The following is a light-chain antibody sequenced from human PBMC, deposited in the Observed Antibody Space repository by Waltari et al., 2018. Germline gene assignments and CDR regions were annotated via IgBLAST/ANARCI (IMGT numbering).Light chain of an antibody. CDR3: YSSDSTGLRV. J-gene: IGLJ1*01. V-gene: IGLV3-10*01. Sequence: SYELTQTPSVSVSPGQTARNTCSGHDLPRKYAFWFQQKSGQAPRLVIYEDTKRPSGIPERFSGSSSGTVATLTITGAQVDDEADYYCYSSDSTGLRVFGGGTTVVVL. CDR2: EDT. CDR1: DLPRKY.